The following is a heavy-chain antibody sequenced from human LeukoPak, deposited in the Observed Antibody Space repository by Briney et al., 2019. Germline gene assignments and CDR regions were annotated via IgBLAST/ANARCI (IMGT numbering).Heavy chain of an antibody. Sequence: SETLSLTCTVSGGSISSYYWSWIRQPPGKGLEWIGYIYYSGSTNYNPSLKSRVTISVDTSKNQFSLKLSSVIAADTAVYYCARVDDYHPYYFDYYDEGTLVTVSS. D-gene: IGHD5-24*01. CDR1: GGSISSYY. V-gene: IGHV4-59*01. CDR2: IYYSGST. J-gene: IGHJ4*02. CDR3: ARVDDYHPYYFDY.